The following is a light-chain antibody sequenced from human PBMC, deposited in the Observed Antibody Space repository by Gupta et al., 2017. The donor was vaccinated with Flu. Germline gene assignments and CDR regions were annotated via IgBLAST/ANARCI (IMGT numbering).Light chain of an antibody. CDR1: SSDIGNYNR. V-gene: IGLV2-18*02. Sequence: QSALTQPPPVSGSPGQSVTISCTGTSSDIGNYNRVSWYQQSPGTAPKLMIYEVSNRPSGVPDRFSGSKSDNTASLTISGLQAEDEADFYCSSYTTSSTYVFGTGTKVTVL. CDR3: SSYTTSSTYV. CDR2: EVS. J-gene: IGLJ1*01.